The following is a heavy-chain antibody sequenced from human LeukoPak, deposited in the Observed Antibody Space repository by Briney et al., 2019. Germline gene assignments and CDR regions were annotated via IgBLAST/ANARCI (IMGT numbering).Heavy chain of an antibody. CDR3: ATVRYSSGWYSDY. CDR2: FDPEDGET. J-gene: IGHJ4*02. CDR1: GYTLTELS. Sequence: ASVKVSCKVSGYTLTELSMHWVRQAPGKGPEWMGSFDPEDGETIYAQKFQGRVTMTEDTSTDTAYMELSSLRSEDTAVYYCATVRYSSGWYSDYWGQGTLVTVSS. D-gene: IGHD6-19*01. V-gene: IGHV1-24*01.